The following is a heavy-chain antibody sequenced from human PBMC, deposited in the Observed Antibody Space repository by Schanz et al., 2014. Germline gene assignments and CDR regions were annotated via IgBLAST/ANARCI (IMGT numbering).Heavy chain of an antibody. D-gene: IGHD5-12*01. Sequence: EVHLLESGGGLVQPGGSLRLSCAASGFSFGTYAMSWVRQAPGKGLEWVAAVSSRSDEIKYADSVRGRFTISRDNAENTLFLQMNSLRAEDTAVYYCARKVVATIGGYYDNWGQGTLVIVSS. CDR2: VSSRSDEI. J-gene: IGHJ4*02. V-gene: IGHV3-23*05. CDR3: ARKVVATIGGYYDN. CDR1: GFSFGTYA.